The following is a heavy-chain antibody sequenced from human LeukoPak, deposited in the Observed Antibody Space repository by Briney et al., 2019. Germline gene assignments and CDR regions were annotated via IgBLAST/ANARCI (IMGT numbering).Heavy chain of an antibody. V-gene: IGHV3-7*03. CDR3: ARGQRWLQFPLDY. CDR1: GFTFSNYW. CDR2: IKQDGSER. D-gene: IGHD5-24*01. J-gene: IGHJ4*02. Sequence: GGSLRLSCAASGFTFSNYWMTWVRQAPGKGLEWVANIKQDGSERYYVDSVKGRFTISRDNAKNSLYLQMNSLRAEDTAVYYCARGQRWLQFPLDYWGQGTLVTVSS.